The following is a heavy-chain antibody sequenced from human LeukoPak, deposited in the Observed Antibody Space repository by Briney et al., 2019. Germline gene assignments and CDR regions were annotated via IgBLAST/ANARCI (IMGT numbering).Heavy chain of an antibody. J-gene: IGHJ4*02. V-gene: IGHV1-24*01. CDR1: GYTLTELS. Sequence: GASVKVSCKVSGYTLTELSMHWVRQAPGKGLEWMGGFDPEDGETIYAQKFQGRVTMTKDTSTDTAYMELSSLRSEDTAVYYCATSVGDKYYFDYWGQGTLVTVSS. D-gene: IGHD3-16*01. CDR2: FDPEDGET. CDR3: ATSVGDKYYFDY.